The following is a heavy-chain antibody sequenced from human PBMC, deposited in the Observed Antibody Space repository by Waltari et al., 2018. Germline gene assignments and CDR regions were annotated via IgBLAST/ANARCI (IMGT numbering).Heavy chain of an antibody. D-gene: IGHD2-21*02. Sequence: QVQLQESGPGLVKPSGTLSVTCAVSGESIIGSFWWSWVRQTPGKGLEWIGQIHGSGRINYNPSLESRVTVSRDTSNNQFSLKLTSATAADTAVYFCARDRDRGLYLDSWGQGILVTVSP. CDR3: ARDRDRGLYLDS. CDR1: GESIIGSFW. J-gene: IGHJ4*02. V-gene: IGHV4-4*02. CDR2: IHGSGRI.